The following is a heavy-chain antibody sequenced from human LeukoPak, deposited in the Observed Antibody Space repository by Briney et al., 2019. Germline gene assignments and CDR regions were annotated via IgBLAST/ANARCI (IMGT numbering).Heavy chain of an antibody. CDR3: ARAENIAAAVDY. D-gene: IGHD6-13*01. CDR1: GYTFTGYY. J-gene: IGHJ4*02. V-gene: IGHV1-2*02. CDR2: INPNSGGT. Sequence: ASVKVSCKASGYTFTGYYMHWVRQAPGQGLEWMGWINPNSGGTNYAQKFQGRVTMTRDTSISTAYMALSRLRSDDTAVYCCARAENIAAAVDYWGQGTLVTVSS.